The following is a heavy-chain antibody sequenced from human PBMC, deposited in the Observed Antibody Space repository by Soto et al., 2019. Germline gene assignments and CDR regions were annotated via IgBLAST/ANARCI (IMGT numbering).Heavy chain of an antibody. CDR1: GGTFSSYA. Sequence: QVQLVQSGAEVKKPGSSVKVSCKASGGTFSSYAISWVRQAPGQGLEWMGGSIPIFGTANYAQKFQGRVTITADEFTRKVYVELSRRRSDYTCVYCWARERGTLGYCSSTSCYSWVKGYYYCYGMDVWGQGSTVSGS. CDR2: SIPIFGTA. J-gene: IGHJ6*02. D-gene: IGHD2-2*02. CDR3: ARERGTLGYCSSTSCYSWVKGYYYCYGMDV. V-gene: IGHV1-69*01.